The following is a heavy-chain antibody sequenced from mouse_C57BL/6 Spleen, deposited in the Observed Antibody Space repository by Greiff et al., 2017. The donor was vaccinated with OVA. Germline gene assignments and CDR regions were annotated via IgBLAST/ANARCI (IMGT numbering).Heavy chain of an antibody. D-gene: IGHD2-1*01. Sequence: EVQLQQSGPELVKPGASVKISCKASGYTFTDYYMNWVKQSHGKSLEWIGDINPNNGGTSYNQKFKGKATLTVDKSSSTAYMELRSLTSEDSAVYYCAPYGNYYYAMDYWGQGTSVTVSS. J-gene: IGHJ4*01. V-gene: IGHV1-26*01. CDR2: INPNNGGT. CDR1: GYTFTDYY. CDR3: APYGNYYYAMDY.